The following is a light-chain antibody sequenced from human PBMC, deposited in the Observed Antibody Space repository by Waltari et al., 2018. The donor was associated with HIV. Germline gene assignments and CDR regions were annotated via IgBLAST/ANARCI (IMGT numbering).Light chain of an antibody. CDR3: ASRDDSLNGPV. CDR2: SNH. CDR1: SSNIGGNT. V-gene: IGLV1-44*01. J-gene: IGLJ2*01. Sequence: QSVLTQPPSASGTPGQRVTISCSGSSSNIGGNTVNWYQHLPGTAPKLLIYSNHQRPAGVPDRFSGSKSGPSASLSISGLQSEDEADYYCASRDDSLNGPVFGRGTMLTVL.